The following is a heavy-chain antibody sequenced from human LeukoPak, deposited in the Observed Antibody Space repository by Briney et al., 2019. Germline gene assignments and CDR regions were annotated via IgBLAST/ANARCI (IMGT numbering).Heavy chain of an antibody. J-gene: IGHJ6*04. V-gene: IGHV3-30*04. CDR1: GFTFSSYA. CDR2: ISYDGSNK. D-gene: IGHD1-26*01. Sequence: GGSLRLSCAASGFTFSSYAMHWVCQAPGKGLEWVAVISYDGSNKYYADSVKGRFTISRDNSKNTLYLQMNSLRAEDTAVYYCAREIRLGPYYYYGMDVWGKGTTVTVSS. CDR3: AREIRLGPYYYYGMDV.